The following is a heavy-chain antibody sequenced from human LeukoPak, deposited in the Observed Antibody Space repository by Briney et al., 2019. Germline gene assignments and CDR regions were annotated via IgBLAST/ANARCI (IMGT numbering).Heavy chain of an antibody. CDR3: ARAKNAGNLPNWFDP. CDR2: INTYNGNT. CDR1: GYTFTSYG. J-gene: IGHJ5*02. Sequence: ASVKVSCKASGYTFTSYGISWVRQAPGQGLQWMGWINTYNGNTNYAQNLQGRVTMTTDTSTSTAYMELRSLRSDDTAVYYCARAKNAGNLPNWFDPWGQGTLVTVSS. V-gene: IGHV1-18*01. D-gene: IGHD4-23*01.